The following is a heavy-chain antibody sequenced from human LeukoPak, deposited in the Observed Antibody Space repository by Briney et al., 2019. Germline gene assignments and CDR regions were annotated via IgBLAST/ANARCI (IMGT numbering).Heavy chain of an antibody. V-gene: IGHV3-33*06. Sequence: GGSLRLSCAASGFTFSSHGMHWVRQAPGKGLEWVAVIWYDGSNKYYADSVKGRFTISRDNSKNTLYLQMNSLRAKDTAVYYCAKGEVGGSGSYYNAPFDYWGQGTLVTVSS. D-gene: IGHD3-10*01. CDR1: GFTFSSHG. CDR3: AKGEVGGSGSYYNAPFDY. J-gene: IGHJ4*02. CDR2: IWYDGSNK.